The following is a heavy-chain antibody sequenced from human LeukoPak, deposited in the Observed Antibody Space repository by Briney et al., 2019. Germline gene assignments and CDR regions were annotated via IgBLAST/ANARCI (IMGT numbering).Heavy chain of an antibody. V-gene: IGHV1-69*06. Sequence: AASVKVSCKASGGTFSSYAISWVRQAPGQGLEWMGGIIPIFGTANYAQKFQGRVTITADKSTSTAYMELSSLRSEDTAVYYCARGSWEKGLDYWGQGTLVTVSS. CDR3: ARGSWEKGLDY. CDR1: GGTFSSYA. D-gene: IGHD1-26*01. J-gene: IGHJ4*02. CDR2: IIPIFGTA.